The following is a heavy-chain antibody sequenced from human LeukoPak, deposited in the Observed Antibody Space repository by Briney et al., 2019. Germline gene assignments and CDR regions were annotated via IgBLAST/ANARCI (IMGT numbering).Heavy chain of an antibody. CDR2: INPNSGAT. CDR3: ARDDFSNKNYQLDY. V-gene: IGHV1-2*02. Sequence: ASVKVSCKASGYTFTDYYLNWVRQAPGQGPEWMGWINPNSGATNYAQKFQGRVTMTSDTSSSTAYMELSRLTFDDTAVYYCARDDFSNKNYQLDYWGQGTRVTVSS. D-gene: IGHD3-3*01. CDR1: GYTFTDYY. J-gene: IGHJ4*02.